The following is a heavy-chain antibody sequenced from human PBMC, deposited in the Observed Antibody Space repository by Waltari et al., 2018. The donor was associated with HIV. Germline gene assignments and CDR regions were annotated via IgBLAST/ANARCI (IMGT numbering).Heavy chain of an antibody. J-gene: IGHJ3*02. D-gene: IGHD3-22*01. V-gene: IGHV1-2*02. CDR1: GYTFTGYY. Sequence: QVQLVQSGAEVKKPVASVKVSCKASGYTFTGYYMHWVRPAPGQGLEWMGWINPNSGGTNYAQKFQGRVTMTRDTSISTAYMELSRLRSDDTAVYYCARSRITMIVGVAAFDIWGQGTMVTVSS. CDR2: INPNSGGT. CDR3: ARSRITMIVGVAAFDI.